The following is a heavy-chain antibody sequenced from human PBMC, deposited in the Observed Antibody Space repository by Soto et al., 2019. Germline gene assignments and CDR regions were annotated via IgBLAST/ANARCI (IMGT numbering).Heavy chain of an antibody. Sequence: PSETLSLTCTVSGGSISSYYWSWIRQPPGKGLEWIGYIYYSGSTNYNPSLKSRVTISVDTSKNQFSLKLSSVTVADTAVYYCARDGKEAMVNGGYYYYYMDVWGKGTTVTVSS. CDR2: IYYSGST. CDR1: GGSISSYY. J-gene: IGHJ6*03. CDR3: ARDGKEAMVNGGYYYYYMDV. D-gene: IGHD5-18*01. V-gene: IGHV4-59*01.